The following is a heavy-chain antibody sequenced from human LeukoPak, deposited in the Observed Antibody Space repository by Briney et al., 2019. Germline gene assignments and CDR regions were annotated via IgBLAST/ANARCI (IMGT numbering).Heavy chain of an antibody. CDR2: ISSSGSII. D-gene: IGHD3-22*01. V-gene: IGHV3-11*01. CDR3: AGGYYDSSGYTFDY. CDR1: GFTFSDYY. Sequence: PGGSLRLSCAASGFTFSDYYMSWIRQAPGKGLEWVSYISSSGSIIYYADSVKGRFTISRDNAKNSLYLQMNSLRAEDTAVYYCAGGYYDSSGYTFDYWGQGTLVTVSS. J-gene: IGHJ4*02.